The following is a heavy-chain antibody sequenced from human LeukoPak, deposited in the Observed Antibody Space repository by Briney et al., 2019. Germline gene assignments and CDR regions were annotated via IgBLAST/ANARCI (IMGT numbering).Heavy chain of an antibody. J-gene: IGHJ5*02. CDR3: TRGGSNWFDP. D-gene: IGHD3-10*01. Sequence: GGSLRLSCAASGFTFSSYWMSWVRQAPGKGLELVSSISSSSSYIYYADSVKGRFTISRDNAKNSLYLQMNSLRAEDTAVYYCTRGGSNWFDPWGQGTLVTVSS. CDR1: GFTFSSYW. V-gene: IGHV3-21*01. CDR2: ISSSSSYI.